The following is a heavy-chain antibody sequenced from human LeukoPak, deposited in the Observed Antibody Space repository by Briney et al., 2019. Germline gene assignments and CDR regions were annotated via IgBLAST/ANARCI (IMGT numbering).Heavy chain of an antibody. CDR2: ISYDGSNK. CDR1: GFMFSNYA. Sequence: GGSLRLSCAASGFMFSNYAIHWVRQAPGKGLEWVAVISYDGSNKYYADSVKGRFTISRDNSKNTLYLQMNSLRTEDTAVYYCARDPLAVAGPDYWGQGTLVTVSS. V-gene: IGHV3-30-3*01. J-gene: IGHJ4*02. CDR3: ARDPLAVAGPDY. D-gene: IGHD6-19*01.